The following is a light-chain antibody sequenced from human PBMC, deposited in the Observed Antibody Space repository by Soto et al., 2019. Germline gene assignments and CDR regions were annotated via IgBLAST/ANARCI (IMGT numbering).Light chain of an antibody. CDR1: QRISGY. Sequence: EIVLTQSPATLSLSPGERATLSCRASQRISGYFAWYQQKPGQAPRLLIYDASNRATGIPVRFSGSGSGADYTLTISSLEPEDFAVYYCQQRSNLPWTFGQGTKV. V-gene: IGKV3-11*01. CDR3: QQRSNLPWT. CDR2: DAS. J-gene: IGKJ1*01.